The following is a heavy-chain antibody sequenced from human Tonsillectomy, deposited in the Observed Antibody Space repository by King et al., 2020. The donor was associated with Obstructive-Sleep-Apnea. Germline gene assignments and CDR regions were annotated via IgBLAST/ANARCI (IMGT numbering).Heavy chain of an antibody. D-gene: IGHD3-10*01. J-gene: IGHJ6*02. CDR2: IGTAGAT. V-gene: IGHV3-13*01. CDR3: ARNPGGVRGENYYGMDV. Sequence: VQLVESGGGLVQPGGSLRLSCAASGFTFSSYDMHWVLQATGKGLEWVSAIGTAGATYYPGSCKGRFTISRENAKNSLSLQMNSRRAGDTAVYYCARNPGGVRGENYYGMDVWGQGTTVTVSS. CDR1: GFTFSSYD.